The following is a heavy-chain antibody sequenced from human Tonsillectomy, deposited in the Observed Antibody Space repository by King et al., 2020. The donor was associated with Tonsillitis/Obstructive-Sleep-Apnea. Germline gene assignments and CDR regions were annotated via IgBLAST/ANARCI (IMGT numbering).Heavy chain of an antibody. V-gene: IGHV3-9*01. J-gene: IGHJ3*02. Sequence: DVQLVESGGGLVQPGRSLRLSCAASGFTFDDYAMHWVRQAPGKGLEWVSGISWNSGSVVYAGAVRGRFTISRDNGKNSLYLQMNSLRPDDTALYYCAKGLNIAVSGAPGDAFDKWGQGTMVTVSS. CDR3: AKGLNIAVSGAPGDAFDK. D-gene: IGHD6-19*01. CDR1: GFTFDDYA. CDR2: ISWNSGSV.